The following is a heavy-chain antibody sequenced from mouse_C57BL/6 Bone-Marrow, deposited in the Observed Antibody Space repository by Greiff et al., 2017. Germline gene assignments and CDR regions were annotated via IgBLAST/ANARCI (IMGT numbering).Heavy chain of an antibody. CDR1: GYTFTSYW. D-gene: IGHD2-1*01. Sequence: QVQLQQPGAELVKPGASVKLSCKASGYTFTSYWMHWVKQRPGQGLEWIGMIHPNSGSTNYNEKFKSKATLTVDKSSSTAYMQLSSLTSEDSAVYYCARLYYGNLAWFAYWGQGTLVTVSA. CDR3: ARLYYGNLAWFAY. CDR2: IHPNSGST. V-gene: IGHV1-64*01. J-gene: IGHJ3*01.